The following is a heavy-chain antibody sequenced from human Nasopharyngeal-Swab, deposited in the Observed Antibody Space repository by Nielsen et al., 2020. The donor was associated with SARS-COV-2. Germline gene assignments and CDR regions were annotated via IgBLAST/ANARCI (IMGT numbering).Heavy chain of an antibody. CDR2: ISGYNGKT. D-gene: IGHD3-10*01. V-gene: IGHV1-18*01. Sequence: WVRQAPGQGLEWMGWISGYNGKTNYAEKFQDRVTMTTDTSTYTAYMELRSLRSDDTAMYYCAREGAMVRSYGMDVWGQGTTGTVSS. CDR3: AREGAMVRSYGMDV. J-gene: IGHJ6*02.